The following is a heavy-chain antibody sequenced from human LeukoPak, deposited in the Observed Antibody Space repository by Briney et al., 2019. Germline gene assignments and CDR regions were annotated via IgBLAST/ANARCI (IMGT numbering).Heavy chain of an antibody. D-gene: IGHD2-2*01. CDR3: ARGRGKYCSSTSCRTVNFDY. CDR1: GGSFSGYY. V-gene: IGHV4-34*01. CDR2: INHSGST. J-gene: IGHJ4*02. Sequence: SETLSLTCAVYGGSFSGYYWGWIRQPPGKGLEWMGEINHSGSTNYNPSLKSRVTISVDTSKNQFSLKLSSVTAADTAVYYCARGRGKYCSSTSCRTVNFDYWGQGTLVTVSS.